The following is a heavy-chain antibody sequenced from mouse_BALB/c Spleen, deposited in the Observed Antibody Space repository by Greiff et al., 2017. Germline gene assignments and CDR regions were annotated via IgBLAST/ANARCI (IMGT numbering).Heavy chain of an antibody. CDR3: ARSLTGRDAMDY. D-gene: IGHD4-1*01. V-gene: IGHV1-54*01. CDR2: INPGSGGT. Sequence: QVHVKQSGAELVRPGTSVKVSCKASGYAFTNYLIEWVKQRPGQGLEWIGVINPGSGGTNYNEKFKGKATLTADKSSSTAYMQLSSLTSDDSAVYFCARSLTGRDAMDYWGQGTSVTVSS. CDR1: GYAFTNYL. J-gene: IGHJ4*01.